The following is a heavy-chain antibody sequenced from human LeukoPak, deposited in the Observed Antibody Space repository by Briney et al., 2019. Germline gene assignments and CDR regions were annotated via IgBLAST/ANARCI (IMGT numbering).Heavy chain of an antibody. Sequence: ASVKVSCRASGYTFTSYYMHWVRQAPGQGLEWMGIINPSGGSTSYAQKFQGRVTMTRDTSTSTVYMELSSLRSEDTAVYYCARDVGCSSTSCYVDAFDIWGQGTMVTVSS. J-gene: IGHJ3*02. V-gene: IGHV1-46*01. CDR3: ARDVGCSSTSCYVDAFDI. D-gene: IGHD2-2*01. CDR2: INPSGGST. CDR1: GYTFTSYY.